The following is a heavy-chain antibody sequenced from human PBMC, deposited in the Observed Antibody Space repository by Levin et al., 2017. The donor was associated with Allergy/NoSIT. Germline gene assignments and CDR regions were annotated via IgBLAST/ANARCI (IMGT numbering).Heavy chain of an antibody. Sequence: SETLSLTCTVSGGSINNYYWNWIRQPPGKGLEWIGSIYYGGSTNYHPSLKSRVIISVDTSKNQVSLKLSSVTAADTAVYYCARSFRYCSGGSCYPIPDYWGQGTLVTVSS. CDR2: IYYGGST. CDR3: ARSFRYCSGGSCYPIPDY. D-gene: IGHD2-15*01. J-gene: IGHJ4*02. CDR1: GGSINNYY. V-gene: IGHV4-59*08.